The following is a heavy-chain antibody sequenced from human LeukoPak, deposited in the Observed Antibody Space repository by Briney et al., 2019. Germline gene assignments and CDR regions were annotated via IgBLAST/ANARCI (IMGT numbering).Heavy chain of an antibody. V-gene: IGHV4-31*03. CDR2: IYYSGST. CDR1: GGSISSGGYY. CDR3: ARGGQPMFDY. D-gene: IGHD2-2*01. J-gene: IGHJ4*02. Sequence: PSETLSLTCTVSGGSISSGGYYWSWIRQHPGKGLEWIGYIYYSGSTYYNPSLKSRVTMSVDTSKNQFSLKLSSVTAADTAVYYCARGGQPMFDYWGQGTLVTVSS.